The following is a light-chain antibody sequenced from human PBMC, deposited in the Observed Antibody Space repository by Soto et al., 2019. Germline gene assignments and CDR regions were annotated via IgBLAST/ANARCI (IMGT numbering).Light chain of an antibody. CDR1: QGITNY. CDR2: SAS. J-gene: IGKJ3*01. V-gene: IGKV1-27*01. Sequence: DIQMTQSPSSLSASVGDRVTITCRASQGITNYLAWYQQKPGKVPKLLIYSASTLHSGVTSRFSGSGSGTDFTLTISSLQPEDVATYYCQEYNSAPFTFAPGTNVDIK. CDR3: QEYNSAPFT.